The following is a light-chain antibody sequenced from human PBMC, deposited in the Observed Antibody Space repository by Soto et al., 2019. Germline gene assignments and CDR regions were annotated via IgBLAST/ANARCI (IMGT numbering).Light chain of an antibody. CDR2: AAS. V-gene: IGKV1-9*01. CDR3: QQVNSYPLT. CDR1: QGISSY. Sequence: DIQLTQSPSFLSASVRDRVTITCRASQGISSYLAWYQQKPGKAPKVLIYAASTLQSGVPSRFSGSGSGTEFTLTISSLQPEDFATYYCQQVNSYPLTFGPGTKVDIK. J-gene: IGKJ3*01.